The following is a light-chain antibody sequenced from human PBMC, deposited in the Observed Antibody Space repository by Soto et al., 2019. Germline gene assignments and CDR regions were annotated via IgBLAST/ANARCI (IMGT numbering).Light chain of an antibody. J-gene: IGKJ5*01. CDR1: QSVSNN. CDR2: YAS. Sequence: EIMMTQSPATLSVSPGERATLSCRASQSVSNNLAWYQQKPGQAPRLLIYYASTSATGIPARFSGGGSGSEFTLANSTLQSEAFALYYCQQYNNWPSITFGRGTRLEIK. V-gene: IGKV3-15*01. CDR3: QQYNNWPSIT.